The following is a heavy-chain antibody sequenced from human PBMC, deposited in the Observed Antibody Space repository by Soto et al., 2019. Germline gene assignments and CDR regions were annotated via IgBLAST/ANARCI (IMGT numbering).Heavy chain of an antibody. D-gene: IGHD3-3*01. J-gene: IGHJ6*02. V-gene: IGHV1-2*02. CDR2: VNPNSGVT. Sequence: ASVKVSCKTSGYTFTVNFIHWARQAPGQGLEWMGWVNPNSGVTKYAQRFQGRVTMTRDTSITTAYMELSSLTSDDTVLYYCARECFGSGGPWRGMDVWGQGTTVTVSS. CDR3: ARECFGSGGPWRGMDV. CDR1: GYTFTVNF.